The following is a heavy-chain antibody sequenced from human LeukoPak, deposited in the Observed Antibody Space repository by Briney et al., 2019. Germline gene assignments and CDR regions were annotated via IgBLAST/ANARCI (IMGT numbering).Heavy chain of an antibody. D-gene: IGHD3-22*01. J-gene: IGHJ4*02. CDR2: IRYDGGDK. V-gene: IGHV3-30*02. CDR1: GFTFSRYG. CDR3: AKVLSKGGGYYLTDY. Sequence: GGSLTLSCAASGFTFSRYGMHWVRQAPGKGLDWVASIRYDGGDKYYADSVKGRFTIFRDNSKNTLYLQMHSLRPEDTAVYYCAKVLSKGGGYYLTDYWGQGTLVTVSS.